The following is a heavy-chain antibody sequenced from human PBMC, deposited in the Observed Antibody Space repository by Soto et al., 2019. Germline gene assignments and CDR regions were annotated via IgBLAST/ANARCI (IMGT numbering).Heavy chain of an antibody. V-gene: IGHV4-38-2*01. CDR1: GYSISNGYF. J-gene: IGHJ4*02. CDR3: ARRVVAYTGFDY. D-gene: IGHD2-21*01. CDR2: IYHSGRT. Sequence: SETLSLTCDVSGYSISNGYFWAWIRQPPGKGLEWIGSIYHSGRTYYNPSLKSRLTISVDTPKNQFSLKLSSVTAADTAMYYCARRVVAYTGFDYWGQGTLATVSS.